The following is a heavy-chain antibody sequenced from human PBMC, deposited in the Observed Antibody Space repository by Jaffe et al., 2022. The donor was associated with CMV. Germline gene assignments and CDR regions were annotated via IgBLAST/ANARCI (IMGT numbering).Heavy chain of an antibody. V-gene: IGHV3-74*01. D-gene: IGHD3-10*01. Sequence: EVQLVESGGGLVQPGGSLRLSCAASGFTFSSYWMHWVRQAPGKGLVWVSRINSDGSSTSYADSVKGRFTISRDNAKNTLYLQMNSLRAEDTAVYYCSTILYYYGSGSSPVTIDYWGQGTLVTVSS. CDR2: INSDGSST. J-gene: IGHJ4*02. CDR1: GFTFSSYW. CDR3: STILYYYGSGSSPVTIDY.